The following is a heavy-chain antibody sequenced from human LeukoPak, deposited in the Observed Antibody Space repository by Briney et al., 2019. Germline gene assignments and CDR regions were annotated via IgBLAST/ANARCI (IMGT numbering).Heavy chain of an antibody. D-gene: IGHD5-24*01. J-gene: IGHJ4*02. CDR2: IYYSGST. CDR3: ATKRGGYNYYLDY. V-gene: IGHV4-39*01. Sequence: PSETLSLTCTVSGGSISSSSYYWGWIRQPPGKGLEWIGSIYYSGSTYYNPSLKSRVTISVDTSKNQFSLKLSSVTAADTAVYYCATKRGGYNYYLDYWGQGTLVTVSS. CDR1: GGSISSSSYY.